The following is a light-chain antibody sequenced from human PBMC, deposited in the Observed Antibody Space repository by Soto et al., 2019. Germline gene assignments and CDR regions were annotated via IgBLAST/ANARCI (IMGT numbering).Light chain of an antibody. J-gene: IGKJ5*01. CDR1: QSVRTY. CDR3: QQRTNWPSPT. CDR2: DAS. Sequence: EVVLTQSPATLSLSPGERATLSCRASQSVRTYLAWYQQKPGQVPRLLIHDASSRATGIPDRFSGSGSGTAFTLTISSLEPEDFAVYYCQQRTNWPSPTFGQGTRLEI. V-gene: IGKV3-11*01.